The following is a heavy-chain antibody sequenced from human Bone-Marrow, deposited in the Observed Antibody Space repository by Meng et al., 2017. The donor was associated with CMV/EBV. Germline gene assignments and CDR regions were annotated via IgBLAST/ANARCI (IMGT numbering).Heavy chain of an antibody. J-gene: IGHJ4*02. CDR1: GYTFTGYY. D-gene: IGHD4-23*01. Sequence: SVKVSCTASGYTFTGYYMHWVRQAPGQGLEWMGGIIPILGIANYAQKFQGRVTITADKSTSTAYMELSSLRSEDTAVYYCAGVGKPTVVTGQFDYWGQGTLVTVSS. V-gene: IGHV1-69*10. CDR2: IIPILGIA. CDR3: AGVGKPTVVTGQFDY.